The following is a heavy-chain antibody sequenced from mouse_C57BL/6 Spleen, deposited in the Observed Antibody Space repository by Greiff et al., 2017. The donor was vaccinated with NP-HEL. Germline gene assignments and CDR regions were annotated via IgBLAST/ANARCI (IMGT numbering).Heavy chain of an antibody. CDR3: ARLDWFAY. J-gene: IGHJ3*01. CDR2: IYPGDGDT. Sequence: LVESGAELVKPGASVKISCKASGYAFSSYWMNWVKQRPGKGLEWIGQIYPGDGDTNYNGKFKGKATLTADKSSSTAYMQLSSLTSEDSAVYFCARLDWFAYWGQGTLVTVSA. CDR1: GYAFSSYW. V-gene: IGHV1-80*01.